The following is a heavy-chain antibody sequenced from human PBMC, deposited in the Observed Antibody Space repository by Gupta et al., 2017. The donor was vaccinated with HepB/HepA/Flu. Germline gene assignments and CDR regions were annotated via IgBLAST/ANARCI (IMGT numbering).Heavy chain of an antibody. Sequence: QVQLVQSGAEVKTPGASVKVSCKASGYTFTGYYMPWVRQAPGKGLEWMGWINPNSGGTNYAQKVQGRVTMTRDTSISTAYMELSRLRSDDTAVYYCARRVVVPAASDAFDIWGQGTMVTVSS. V-gene: IGHV1-2*02. CDR2: INPNSGGT. J-gene: IGHJ3*02. CDR3: ARRVVVPAASDAFDI. D-gene: IGHD2-2*01. CDR1: GYTFTGYY.